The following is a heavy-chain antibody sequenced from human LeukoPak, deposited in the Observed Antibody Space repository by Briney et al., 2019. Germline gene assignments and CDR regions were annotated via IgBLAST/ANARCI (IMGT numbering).Heavy chain of an antibody. CDR2: ISWDGGST. Sequence: GGSLRLSCAASGFTFDDYTMHWVRQAPGKGLEWVSLISWDGGSTYYADSVKGRFTISRDNSKNSLYLQMNSLRTEDTALYYCATEKYNLAGGLDYWGQGTLVTVSS. V-gene: IGHV3-43*01. CDR1: GFTFDDYT. CDR3: ATEKYNLAGGLDY. D-gene: IGHD1-14*01. J-gene: IGHJ4*02.